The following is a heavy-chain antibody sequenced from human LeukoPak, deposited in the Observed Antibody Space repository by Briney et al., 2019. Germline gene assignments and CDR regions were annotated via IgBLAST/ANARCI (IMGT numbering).Heavy chain of an antibody. V-gene: IGHV3-15*01. CDR2: IKSKTDGGTT. CDR1: GLNFRNAW. D-gene: IGHD1-26*01. J-gene: IGHJ5*01. CDR3: TTDRGRTELPLFAS. Sequence: GGSLRLSCAASGLNFRNAWLTWVRQAPGKGLEWVGRIKSKTDGGTTDYAAPVKVRFTISRDDSKTTLYLQMSSLKIEDTAVYYCTTDRGRTELPLFASWGQGTLVTVSS.